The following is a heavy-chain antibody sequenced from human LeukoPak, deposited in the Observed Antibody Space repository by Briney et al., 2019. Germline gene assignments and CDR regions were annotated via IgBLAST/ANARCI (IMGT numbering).Heavy chain of an antibody. Sequence: PGGSLRLSCAASGFKFGDFWMAWVRQTPGKGLEWVADIKEDGSEKYYVDSVKGRFTISRDNNKNSLYLQMNSLRGDDTAVYFCARDRGITIFGVVISGPYYFDYWGQGTLVTVSS. J-gene: IGHJ4*02. D-gene: IGHD3-3*01. CDR3: ARDRGITIFGVVISGPYYFDY. CDR1: GFKFGDFW. CDR2: IKEDGSEK. V-gene: IGHV3-7*01.